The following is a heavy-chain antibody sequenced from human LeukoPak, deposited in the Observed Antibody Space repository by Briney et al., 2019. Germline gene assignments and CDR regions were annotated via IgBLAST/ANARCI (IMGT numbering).Heavy chain of an antibody. CDR2: IYSGGST. CDR1: GFTVSSNY. D-gene: IGHD1-26*01. V-gene: IGHV3-53*01. Sequence: GGSLRLSCAASGFTVSSNYMSWVRQAPGKGLEWVSVIYSGGSTYYADSMKGRFTISRDNSKNTLYLQMNSLRAEDTAVYYCARRRVGATLGGFDYWGQGTLVTVSS. CDR3: ARRRVGATLGGFDY. J-gene: IGHJ4*02.